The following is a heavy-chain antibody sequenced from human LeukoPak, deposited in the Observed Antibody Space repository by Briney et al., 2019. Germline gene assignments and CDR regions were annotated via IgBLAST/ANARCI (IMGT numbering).Heavy chain of an antibody. CDR1: GFTFSSYE. CDR3: ASLVGSGWYRRAFDP. V-gene: IGHV3-48*03. J-gene: IGHJ5*02. Sequence: GGSLRLSCAASGFTFSSYEMNWVRQAPGKGLEWVSYISSSGSTIYYADSVKGRFTISRDNAKNSLYLQMNSLRAEDTAVYYCASLVGSGWYRRAFDPWGQGTLVTVSS. D-gene: IGHD6-19*01. CDR2: ISSSGSTI.